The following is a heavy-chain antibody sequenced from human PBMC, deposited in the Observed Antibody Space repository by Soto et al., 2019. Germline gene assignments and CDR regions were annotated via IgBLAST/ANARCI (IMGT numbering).Heavy chain of an antibody. D-gene: IGHD2-2*02. Sequence: GGSLRLSCAASGFTFSSYSMNWVRQAPGKGLEWVSSISTSSSPIYYADSVKGRFTISRENAKHSLYLQTNSLRAEDTAVYYCARQLYCSSSNCYRIYYGVDDWGQGTTVTVSS. CDR1: GFTFSSYS. CDR2: ISTSSSPI. J-gene: IGHJ6*02. CDR3: ARQLYCSSSNCYRIYYGVDD. V-gene: IGHV3-21*01.